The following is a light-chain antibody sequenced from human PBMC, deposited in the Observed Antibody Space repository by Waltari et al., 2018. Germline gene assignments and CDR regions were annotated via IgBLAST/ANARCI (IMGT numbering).Light chain of an antibody. V-gene: IGLV2-8*01. J-gene: IGLJ3*02. CDR3: SSYAATHNLV. Sequence: QSALTQPPSASGSPGQSVTIACTGTSSDVGGSNFFSWYQQYPGKAPKLIIYEISKRPSWVPDRFSGSKSGNTTSLTVSGLQPEDEAEDFCSSYAATHNLVFGGGTKLTV. CDR1: SSDVGGSNF. CDR2: EIS.